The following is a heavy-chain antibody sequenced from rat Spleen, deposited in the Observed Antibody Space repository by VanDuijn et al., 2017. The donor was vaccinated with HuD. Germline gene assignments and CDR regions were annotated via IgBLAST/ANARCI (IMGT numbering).Heavy chain of an antibody. CDR2: VWGDGGT. V-gene: IGHV2-13*01. J-gene: IGHJ3*01. Sequence: VQLKESGPGLMQPSQTLSLTCTVSGYSLNPSGVNRVRQPPGKGLEWMGVVWGDGGTDYKSALKSRLSISRDTSKSQVFLKMNILQTEDTAMYFCARGWERFAYWGQGTLVTVSS. CDR3: ARGWERFAY. CDR1: GYSLNPSG. D-gene: IGHD5-1*01.